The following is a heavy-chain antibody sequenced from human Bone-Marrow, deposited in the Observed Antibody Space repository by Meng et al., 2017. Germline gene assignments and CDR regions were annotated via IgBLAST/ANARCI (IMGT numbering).Heavy chain of an antibody. CDR2: FHHSGTT. D-gene: IGHD6-19*01. CDR3: AASPGWWRIDS. V-gene: IGHV4-4*02. Sequence: VPVLVKPSGTLSLTCGVSGASVSSGYWWPWVRQPPGKGLEWIGEFHHSGTTNYNPSLRSRVTISVDTSKNQFSLRLTSVTAADTAVYYCAASPGWWRIDSWGQGTLVTVSS. CDR1: GASVSSGYW. J-gene: IGHJ4*02.